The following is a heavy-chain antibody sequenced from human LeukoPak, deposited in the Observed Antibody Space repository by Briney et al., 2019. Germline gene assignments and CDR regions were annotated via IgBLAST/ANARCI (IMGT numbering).Heavy chain of an antibody. CDR3: ARQISDYYYYYMDV. CDR2: IYDSGNE. Sequence: SETLSLTCTVSGGSISTSAFYWGWIRQPPGKGLEWIGSIYDSGNEFYNPSLKSRVTISADTSKNQFSLKLNSVTAADTAMYYCARQISDYYYYYMDVWGEGITVTVPS. J-gene: IGHJ6*03. V-gene: IGHV4-39*01. CDR1: GGSISTSAFY. D-gene: IGHD2/OR15-2a*01.